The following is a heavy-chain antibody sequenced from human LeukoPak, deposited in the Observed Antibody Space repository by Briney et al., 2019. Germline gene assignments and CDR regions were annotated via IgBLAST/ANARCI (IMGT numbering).Heavy chain of an antibody. CDR1: GYTFTSYD. CDR2: RNPNSGNT. Sequence: GASVKVSCKASGYTFTSYDINWVRQATGQGLEWMGWRNPNSGNTGYAQKFQGRVTMTRNTSISTAYMELSSLRSEDTAVYYCARAPWSSSSWPYNWFDPWGQGTLVTVSS. CDR3: ARAPWSSSSWPYNWFDP. V-gene: IGHV1-8*01. D-gene: IGHD6-13*01. J-gene: IGHJ5*02.